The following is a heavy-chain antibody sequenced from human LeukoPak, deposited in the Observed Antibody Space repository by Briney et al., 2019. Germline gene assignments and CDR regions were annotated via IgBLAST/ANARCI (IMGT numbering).Heavy chain of an antibody. Sequence: ASVKVSCKASGYTFTSYWIQWVRQAPGQGLEWMGLINPDGGSTAYAHRFQGRVIMTRDTSTSTAYMDLSSLRSEDTAVYYCARAPPDSSSSFFDYWGQGTLVTVSS. D-gene: IGHD6-6*01. J-gene: IGHJ4*02. CDR1: GYTFTSYW. CDR2: INPDGGST. CDR3: ARAPPDSSSSFFDY. V-gene: IGHV1-46*01.